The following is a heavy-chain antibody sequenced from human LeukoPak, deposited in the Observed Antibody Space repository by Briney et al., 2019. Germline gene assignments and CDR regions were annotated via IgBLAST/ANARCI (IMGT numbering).Heavy chain of an antibody. CDR2: MKEDGGEI. V-gene: IGHV3-7*01. D-gene: IGHD4-23*01. J-gene: IGHJ4*02. Sequence: PGGSLRLSCEASAFTFSSYWMSWVRQAPGTGLERVANMKEDGGEINYVDSVKGRFTISRDNAKSSLFLQMNSLRVEDTAVYYCARDRGYSTFDYWGQGTLVTVSS. CDR1: AFTFSSYW. CDR3: ARDRGYSTFDY.